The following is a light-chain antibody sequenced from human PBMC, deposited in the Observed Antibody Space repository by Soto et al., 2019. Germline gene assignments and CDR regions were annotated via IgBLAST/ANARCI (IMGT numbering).Light chain of an antibody. CDR1: QGIKNS. Sequence: DIQMTQSPSSLSASVGDNIVITCRASQGIKNSLAWYQQKAGKVPKLLIYAASTLQSGVPSRFTGSGSGTDFTLTINSLQPEDVATYYCQKYNSAPFTFGQGTRLEMK. J-gene: IGKJ5*01. CDR3: QKYNSAPFT. CDR2: AAS. V-gene: IGKV1-27*01.